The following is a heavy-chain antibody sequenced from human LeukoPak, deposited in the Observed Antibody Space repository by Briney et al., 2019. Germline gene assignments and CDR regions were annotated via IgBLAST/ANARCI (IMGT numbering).Heavy chain of an antibody. Sequence: PSETLSLTCAVYGGSFSGYYWSWIRQPPGKGLEWIGEINHSGSTNYNPSLKSRVTISVDKSKNQFSLKLSSVTAADTAVYYCARDYVWGSYRPLGYWGQGTLVTVSS. V-gene: IGHV4-34*01. CDR2: INHSGST. J-gene: IGHJ4*02. D-gene: IGHD3-16*02. CDR1: GGSFSGYY. CDR3: ARDYVWGSYRPLGY.